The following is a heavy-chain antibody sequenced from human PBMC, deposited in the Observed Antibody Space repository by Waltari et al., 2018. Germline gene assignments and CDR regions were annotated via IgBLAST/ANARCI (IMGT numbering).Heavy chain of an antibody. Sequence: EVQLLESGGGVAQPGGSLRLSCAASGFTFNKYAMSWVRQTPEKGLEWVSGINNGGVDTFSADSVKGRFTISRDNSKNTLYLQMSSLRAEDTAVYYCAKEIAALGSPLFDYWGQGTLVSVSS. CDR2: INNGGVDT. V-gene: IGHV3-23*01. CDR1: GFTFNKYA. CDR3: AKEIAALGSPLFDY. D-gene: IGHD6-13*01. J-gene: IGHJ4*02.